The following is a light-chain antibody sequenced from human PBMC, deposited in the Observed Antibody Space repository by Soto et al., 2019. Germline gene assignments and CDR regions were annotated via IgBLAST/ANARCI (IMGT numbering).Light chain of an antibody. CDR2: GNS. Sequence: QLVLTQPPSVSGAPGQRVTISCTGSSSNIGAGYDVHWYQQLPGTAPKLLIYGNSNRPSGVPDRFSGSKSGTSASLAITGLQAEDEADYYCQSYDSSLSGSEVFCGGTQLTVL. CDR3: QSYDSSLSGSEV. V-gene: IGLV1-40*01. CDR1: SSNIGAGYD. J-gene: IGLJ2*01.